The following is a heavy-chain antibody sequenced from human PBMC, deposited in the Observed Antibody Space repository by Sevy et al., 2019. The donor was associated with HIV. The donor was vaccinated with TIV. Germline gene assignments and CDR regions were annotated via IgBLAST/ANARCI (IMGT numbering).Heavy chain of an antibody. CDR1: GFIFSDYA. Sequence: GGSLRLSCAASGFIFSDYAMSWVRQAPGKGLEWVSSISGGDDSTYYADSVKGRFTVSRDNSKNTLYLQMNTLRAEDTALYYCAKFGDYYDSGGYCCYFDFWGRGTLVTVSS. D-gene: IGHD3-22*01. J-gene: IGHJ2*01. CDR3: AKFGDYYDSGGYCCYFDF. V-gene: IGHV3-23*01. CDR2: ISGGDDST.